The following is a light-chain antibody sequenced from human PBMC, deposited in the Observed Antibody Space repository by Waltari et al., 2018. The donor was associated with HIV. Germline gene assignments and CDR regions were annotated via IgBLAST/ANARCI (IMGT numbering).Light chain of an antibody. CDR1: SGHSSSA. CDR3: QTWGTGMV. V-gene: IGLV4-69*01. J-gene: IGLJ2*01. CDR2: INSDGTY. Sequence: QLVLTQSPSASASLGASVRLTCTLSSGHSSSAIAWHQQRPEKGPRYLMRINSDGTYHKRDGIPDRFSGSSSGAERYLSISSLQSEDEADYYCQTWGTGMVFGGGTKLTVL.